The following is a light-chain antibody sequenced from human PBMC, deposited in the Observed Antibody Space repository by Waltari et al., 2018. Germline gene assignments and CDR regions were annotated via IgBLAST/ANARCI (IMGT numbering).Light chain of an antibody. Sequence: ETVLTQSPATLSLSPGERATLSCRASWSVSTQLAWYQQKPGQAPRLLIYDASNRASDIPDRFSGSGSGTDFTLTISSLEPEDFAVYYCQQRSNWPPELTFGGGTKVEIK. CDR2: DAS. J-gene: IGKJ4*01. V-gene: IGKV3-11*01. CDR1: WSVSTQ. CDR3: QQRSNWPPELT.